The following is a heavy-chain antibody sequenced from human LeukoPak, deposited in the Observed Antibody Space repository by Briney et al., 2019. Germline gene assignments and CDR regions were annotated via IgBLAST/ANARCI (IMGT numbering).Heavy chain of an antibody. CDR2: ISGSGGST. D-gene: IGHD6-13*01. CDR3: AKDWVFLEL. Sequence: GGSLRLSSAPSPETLRGLAVSCGRQAGGKGLEWVSAISGSGGSTYYADSVKGRFTISRDNSKNTLYLQMNSLRAEDWALYYCAKDWVFLELWGQGALVTVSS. CDR1: PETLRGLA. J-gene: IGHJ4*02. V-gene: IGHV3-23*01.